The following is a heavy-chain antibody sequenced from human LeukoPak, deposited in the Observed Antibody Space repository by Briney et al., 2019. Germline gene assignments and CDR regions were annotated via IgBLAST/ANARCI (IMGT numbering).Heavy chain of an antibody. V-gene: IGHV3-23*01. CDR1: GFTFSRHP. CDR2: ISGSGGST. J-gene: IGHJ4*02. D-gene: IGHD3-22*01. CDR3: ANGEVIIDY. Sequence: GGSLRLSCAASGFTFSRHPMNWVRQAPGKGLEWVSAISGSGGSTYYADSVKGRFTISRDNSKNTLYLQMNSLRAEDTAVYYCANGEVIIDYWGQGTLVTVSS.